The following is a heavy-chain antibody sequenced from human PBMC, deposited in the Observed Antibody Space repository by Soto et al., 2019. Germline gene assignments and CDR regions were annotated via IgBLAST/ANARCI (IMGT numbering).Heavy chain of an antibody. Sequence: ASVKVSCKASGGTFSSYAISWVRQAPGQGLEWMGGIIPIFGTANYAQKLQGRVTMTTDTSTSTAYMELRSLRSDDTAVYYCASWNYYGTYWGQGTLVTVSS. D-gene: IGHD1-7*01. CDR1: GGTFSSYA. V-gene: IGHV1-69*05. J-gene: IGHJ4*02. CDR2: IIPIFGTA. CDR3: ASWNYYGTY.